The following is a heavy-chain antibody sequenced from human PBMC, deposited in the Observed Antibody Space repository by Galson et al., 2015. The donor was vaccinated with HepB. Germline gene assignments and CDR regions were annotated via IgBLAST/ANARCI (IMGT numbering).Heavy chain of an antibody. D-gene: IGHD4-23*01. CDR2: IYSGGST. V-gene: IGHV3-53*01. CDR1: GFTFSDYY. J-gene: IGHJ4*02. Sequence: SLRLSCAASGFTFSDYYMSWIRQAPGKGLEWVSVIYSGGSTYYADSVKGRFTISRDNSKNTLYLQVNSLRAEDTAVYYCARDRRVGGNSKGFDYWGQGTLVTVSS. CDR3: ARDRRVGGNSKGFDY.